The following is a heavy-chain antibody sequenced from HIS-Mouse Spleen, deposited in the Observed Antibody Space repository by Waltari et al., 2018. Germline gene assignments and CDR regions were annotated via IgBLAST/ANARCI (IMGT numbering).Heavy chain of an antibody. J-gene: IGHJ2*01. CDR2: IYYSGST. CDR3: AREIPYSSSWYDWYFDL. CDR1: GGPISSSSYY. Sequence: QLQLQESGPGLVKPSETLSLTGTVSGGPISSSSYYWGWLRQPPGKGLGWIGSIYYSGSTYYNPSLKSRVTISVDTSKNQFSLKLSSVTAADTAVYYCAREIPYSSSWYDWYFDLWGRGTLVTVSS. V-gene: IGHV4-39*07. D-gene: IGHD6-13*01.